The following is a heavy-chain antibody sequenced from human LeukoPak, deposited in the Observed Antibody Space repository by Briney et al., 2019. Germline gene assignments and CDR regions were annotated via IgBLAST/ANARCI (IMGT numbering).Heavy chain of an antibody. Sequence: PSETLSLTCTVSGGSISSYYWSWIRQPPGKGLEWIGYIYYSGSTNYNPSLKSRVTISVDTSKNQFSLKLSSVTAADTAVYYCARDRSARPRHWVNWFDPWGQGTLVTVSS. CDR3: ARDRSARPRHWVNWFDP. V-gene: IGHV4-59*01. CDR2: IYYSGST. D-gene: IGHD6-25*01. J-gene: IGHJ5*02. CDR1: GGSISSYY.